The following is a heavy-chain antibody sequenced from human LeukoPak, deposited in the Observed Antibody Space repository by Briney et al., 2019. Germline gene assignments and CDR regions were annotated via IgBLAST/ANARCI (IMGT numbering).Heavy chain of an antibody. J-gene: IGHJ4*02. CDR2: ISSSGSTI. V-gene: IGHV3-48*03. CDR3: ARGEGYYYDSSGYY. D-gene: IGHD3-22*01. Sequence: GGSLRLSCAASGFTFSSYEMNWVRQAPGKGLEWVSYISSSGSTIYYADSVKGRFTISRDNAKNSLYLQMNSLRAEDTAVYYCARGEGYYYDSSGYYRGQGTLVTVSS. CDR1: GFTFSSYE.